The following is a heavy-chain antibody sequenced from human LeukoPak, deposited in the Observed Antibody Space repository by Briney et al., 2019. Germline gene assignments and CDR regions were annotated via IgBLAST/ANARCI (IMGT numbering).Heavy chain of an antibody. Sequence: TGGSLRLSCAASGFTFSNYWMSWVRQAPGKGLEWVANIKQDGSEKYYVNSVKGRFTISRDNAKNSLYLQMNSLRAEDTAIYYCARDLQQLERGSCWGQGTLVTVSS. J-gene: IGHJ4*02. D-gene: IGHD6-13*01. CDR3: ARDLQQLERGSC. CDR1: GFTFSNYW. V-gene: IGHV3-7*01. CDR2: IKQDGSEK.